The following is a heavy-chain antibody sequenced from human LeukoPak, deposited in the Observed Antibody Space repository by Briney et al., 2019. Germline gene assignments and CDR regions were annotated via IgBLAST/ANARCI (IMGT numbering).Heavy chain of an antibody. J-gene: IGHJ4*02. V-gene: IGHV5-51*01. Sequence: GEALKISFKGSGYRFPSYWIAWVRQMPGKGLEGVGIIYPGDSDTRYSPSFQGQVTISADKSISTAYLQWSSLKASDTAIYYCARQWGDCSSTSCYSAYWGQGTLVTVSS. CDR1: GYRFPSYW. CDR2: IYPGDSDT. D-gene: IGHD2-2*01. CDR3: ARQWGDCSSTSCYSAY.